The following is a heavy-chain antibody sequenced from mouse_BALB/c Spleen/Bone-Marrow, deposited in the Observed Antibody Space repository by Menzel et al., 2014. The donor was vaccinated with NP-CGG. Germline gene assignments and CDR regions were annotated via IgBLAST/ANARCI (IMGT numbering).Heavy chain of an antibody. CDR2: INPDSSTI. D-gene: IGHD2-3*01. CDR1: GFDFSGFW. V-gene: IGHV4-1*02. Sequence: VQLQHSGGGLVQPGGSLKLSCAASGFDFSGFWMGWVRQAPGKGLEWIGEINPDSSTINYTPSLKDRFIISRDNAKNTLYLQMSKVRSEDTALYYCARLGYYGGFAYWGQGTLVTVSA. J-gene: IGHJ3*01. CDR3: ARLGYYGGFAY.